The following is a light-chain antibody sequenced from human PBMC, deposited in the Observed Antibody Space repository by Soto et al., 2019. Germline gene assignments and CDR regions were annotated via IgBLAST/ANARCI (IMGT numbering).Light chain of an antibody. V-gene: IGKV3-11*01. CDR2: DAS. CDR3: QQRSNWPST. CDR1: QSVSGY. J-gene: IGKJ4*01. Sequence: EIVLTQSPATLSLSPGDRATLSCRASQSVSGYLAWYKQKPGQAHRLLIYDASNRATGIPSRFSGSGSGTDFTLAITSLEPEDFAVYYCQQRSNWPSTFGGGTKVEI.